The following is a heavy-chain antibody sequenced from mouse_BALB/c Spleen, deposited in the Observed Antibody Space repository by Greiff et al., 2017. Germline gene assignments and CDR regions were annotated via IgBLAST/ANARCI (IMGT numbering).Heavy chain of an antibody. V-gene: IGHV2-5-1*01. CDR2: IWRGGST. J-gene: IGHJ4*01. Sequence: VKLVESGPSLVQPSQSLSITCTVSGFSLTSYGVHWVRQSPGKGLEWLGVIWRGGSTDYNAAFMSRLSITKDNSKSQVFFKMNSLQADDTAIYYCAAYYYGSSYYAMDYWGQGTSVTVSA. CDR1: GFSLTSYG. CDR3: AAYYYGSSYYAMDY. D-gene: IGHD1-1*01.